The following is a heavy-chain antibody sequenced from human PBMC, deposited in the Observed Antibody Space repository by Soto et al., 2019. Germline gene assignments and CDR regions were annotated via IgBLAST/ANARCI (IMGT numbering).Heavy chain of an antibody. CDR3: ARDQLRFLEWLSYYYYYMDV. D-gene: IGHD3-3*01. CDR2: IKQDGSEK. CDR1: GFTFSSYW. Sequence: TGGSLRLSCAASGFTFSSYWMSWVCQAPGKGLEWVANIKQDGSEKYYVDSVKGRFTISRDNAKNSLYLQMNSLRAEDTAVYYCARDQLRFLEWLSYYYYYMDVWGKGTTVTVSS. J-gene: IGHJ6*03. V-gene: IGHV3-7*01.